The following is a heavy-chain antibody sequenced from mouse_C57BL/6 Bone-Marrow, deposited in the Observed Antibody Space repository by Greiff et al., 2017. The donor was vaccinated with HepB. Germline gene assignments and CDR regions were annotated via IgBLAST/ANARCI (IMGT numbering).Heavy chain of an antibody. CDR1: GFSLTSYG. D-gene: IGHD1-1*01. Sequence: VKLVESGPGLVQPSQSLSITCTVSGFSLTSYGVHWVRQSPGKGLEWLGVIWSGGSTDYNAAFISRLSISKDNSTGQVFFKMNSLQADDTAIYYCASLYGLFAYWGQGTLVTVSA. J-gene: IGHJ3*01. CDR3: ASLYGLFAY. CDR2: IWSGGST. V-gene: IGHV2-2*01.